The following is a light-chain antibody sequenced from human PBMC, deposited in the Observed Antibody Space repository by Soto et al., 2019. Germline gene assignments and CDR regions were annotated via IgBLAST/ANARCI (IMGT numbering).Light chain of an antibody. Sequence: EIVLTQSPGPLSLSPGERATLSCRSSQSVSSSYLAWYQQKPGQAPRLIIYGASSRATGIPDRFSGSGSGTDFTLTISRLEPEDFAVYYCQQYGSSTITFGQGTRLEIK. V-gene: IGKV3-20*01. J-gene: IGKJ5*01. CDR2: GAS. CDR3: QQYGSSTIT. CDR1: QSVSSSY.